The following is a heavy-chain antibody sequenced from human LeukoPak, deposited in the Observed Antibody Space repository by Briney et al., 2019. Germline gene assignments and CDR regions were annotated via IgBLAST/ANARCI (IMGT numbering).Heavy chain of an antibody. Sequence: SETLSLTCTASGASISSYYWGWIRQPPGKGLEWTGYIYTSGSTNYNPSLKSRVTISVDTSKNQFSLKLSSVTAADTAVYYCARHGRDGYNYWGQGTLVTVSS. CDR1: GASISSYY. J-gene: IGHJ4*02. V-gene: IGHV4-4*09. CDR2: IYTSGST. D-gene: IGHD5-24*01. CDR3: ARHGRDGYNY.